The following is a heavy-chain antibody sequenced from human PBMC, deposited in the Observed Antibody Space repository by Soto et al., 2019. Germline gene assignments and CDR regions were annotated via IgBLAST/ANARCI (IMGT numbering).Heavy chain of an antibody. CDR3: ARHGTTFNYYGMDV. J-gene: IGHJ6*02. Sequence: SELLSLTWTVSGGSISSSSYYWVWIRQPPGKGLEWIGSIYYSGSTYYNPSLKSRVTISVDTSKNQFSLKLSSVTAADTAVYYSARHGTTFNYYGMDVWGQGTTVNVSS. D-gene: IGHD1-1*01. CDR2: IYYSGST. CDR1: GGSISSSSYY. V-gene: IGHV4-39*01.